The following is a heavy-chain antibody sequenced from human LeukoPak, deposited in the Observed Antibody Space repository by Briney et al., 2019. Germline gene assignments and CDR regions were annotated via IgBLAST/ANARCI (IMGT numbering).Heavy chain of an antibody. J-gene: IGHJ1*01. CDR2: IYYSGST. CDR1: GGAVSSSSHY. Sequence: SETLSLTCTVSGGAVSSSSHYWNWIRQPPGKGLEWIGSIYYSGSTNYNPSLLSRVTISVDTSKNQFSLRLSSVTAADTAMYYCARRDCSGGSCYFQPWGQGTLVTVSS. CDR3: ARRDCSGGSCYFQP. D-gene: IGHD2-15*01. V-gene: IGHV4-39*01.